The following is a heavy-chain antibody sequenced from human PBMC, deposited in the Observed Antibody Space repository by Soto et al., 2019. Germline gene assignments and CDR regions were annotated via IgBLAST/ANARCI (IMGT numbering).Heavy chain of an antibody. CDR3: ARDHLRSSGWYWRGNWFDP. V-gene: IGHV3-74*01. CDR1: GFTFSSYW. J-gene: IGHJ5*02. CDR2: INSDGSST. Sequence: EVQLVESGGGLVQPGGSLRLSCAASGFTFSSYWMHWDRQAPGKRLVWVSRINSDGSSTSYADSVKGRFTISRDNAKNTLYLQMNSLRAEDTAVYYCARDHLRSSGWYWRGNWFDPWGQGTLVTVSS. D-gene: IGHD6-19*01.